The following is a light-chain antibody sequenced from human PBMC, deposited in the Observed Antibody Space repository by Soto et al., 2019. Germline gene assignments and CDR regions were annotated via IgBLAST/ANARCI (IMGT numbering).Light chain of an antibody. Sequence: EIVLTQSPGTLSLSPGERAALSCRASQSVNNDYLAWYHQKPGSAPRLVIYGASKRATGIPDRFSGSGSGTDFTLTISRLEPEDFAVYYCQQYGSSPWTFGQGTNVEIK. V-gene: IGKV3-20*01. J-gene: IGKJ1*01. CDR2: GAS. CDR3: QQYGSSPWT. CDR1: QSVNNDY.